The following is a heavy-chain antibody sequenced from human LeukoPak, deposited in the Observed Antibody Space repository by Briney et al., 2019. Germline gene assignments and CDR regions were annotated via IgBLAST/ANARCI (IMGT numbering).Heavy chain of an antibody. D-gene: IGHD2-2*03. CDR1: GYSISSGYY. CDR3: ARLDIVVVPAAMRGNWFDP. Sequence: SETPSLTCAVSGYSISSGYYWGWIRQPPGKGLEWIGSIYHSGSTYYNPSLKSRVTISVDTSKNQFSLKLSSVTAADTAVYYCARLDIVVVPAAMRGNWFDPWGQGTLVTVSS. J-gene: IGHJ5*02. V-gene: IGHV4-38-2*01. CDR2: IYHSGST.